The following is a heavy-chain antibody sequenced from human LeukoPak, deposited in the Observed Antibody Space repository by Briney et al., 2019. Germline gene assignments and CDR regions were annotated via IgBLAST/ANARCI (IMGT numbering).Heavy chain of an antibody. CDR2: IYHSGST. V-gene: IGHV4-30-2*01. CDR3: ARTGGGSSSVYYYGMDV. Sequence: SQTLSLTCAVSGGSISSGGYSWSWIRQPPGKGLEWIGYIYHSGSTYYNPSLKSRVTISVDRSKNQFSLKLSSVTAADTAVYYCARTGGGSSSVYYYGMDVWGQGTTVTVSS. CDR1: GGSISSGGYS. D-gene: IGHD6-6*01. J-gene: IGHJ6*02.